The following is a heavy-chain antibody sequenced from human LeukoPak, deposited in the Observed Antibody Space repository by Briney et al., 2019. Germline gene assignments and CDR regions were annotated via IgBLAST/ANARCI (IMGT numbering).Heavy chain of an antibody. CDR2: IYDSGST. CDR3: ASLTTAEAFDI. D-gene: IGHD3-22*01. J-gene: IGHJ3*02. Sequence: PSETLSLTCTVSGGSISIYYWSWIRQPPGKGLEWIGYIYDSGSTNYNPSLKSRVTISVDTSKNQFSLKLSSVAAADTAVYYCASLTTAEAFDIWGQGTMVTVSS. CDR1: GGSISIYY. V-gene: IGHV4-59*01.